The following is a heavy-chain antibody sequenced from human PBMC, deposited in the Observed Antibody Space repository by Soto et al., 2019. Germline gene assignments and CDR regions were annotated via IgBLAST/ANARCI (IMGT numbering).Heavy chain of an antibody. V-gene: IGHV3-23*01. CDR3: AKDYYDFWSGYYPTSGPYYGMDV. J-gene: IGHJ6*02. Sequence: LEWVSAISGSGGSTYYADSVKGRFTISRDNSKNTLYLQMNSLRAEDTAVYYCAKDYYDFWSGYYPTSGPYYGMDVWGQGTTVTVSS. D-gene: IGHD3-3*01. CDR2: ISGSGGST.